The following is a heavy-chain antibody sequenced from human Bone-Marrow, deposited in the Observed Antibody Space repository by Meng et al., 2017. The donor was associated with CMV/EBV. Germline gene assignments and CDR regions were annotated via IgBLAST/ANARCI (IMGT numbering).Heavy chain of an antibody. Sequence: SETLSLTCTVSGGSISSYYWSWIRQPPGKGLEWIGYIYYSGSTNYNPSLKSRVTISVDTSKNQFSLKLSSVTAADTAVYYCARQILPAANVDYWGQGTLVTVSS. CDR3: ARQILPAANVDY. D-gene: IGHD2-2*01. V-gene: IGHV4-59*01. CDR2: IYYSGST. J-gene: IGHJ4*02. CDR1: GGSISSYY.